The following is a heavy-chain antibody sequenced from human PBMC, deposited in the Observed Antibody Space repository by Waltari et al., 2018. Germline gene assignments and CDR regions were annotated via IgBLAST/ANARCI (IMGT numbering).Heavy chain of an antibody. V-gene: IGHV4-39*01. CDR1: GGSISSSSYY. D-gene: IGHD6-6*01. J-gene: IGHJ4*02. CDR2: IYYSGST. CDR3: ARWAYSSSSNYYFDY. Sequence: QLQLQESGPGLVKPSETLSLTCTVSGGSISSSSYYWGWIRQPPGKGLEWIGSIYYSGSTYYNPSLTSRVTMSVDTSKNQFSLKLSSVTAADTAVYYCARWAYSSSSNYYFDYWGQGTLVTVSS.